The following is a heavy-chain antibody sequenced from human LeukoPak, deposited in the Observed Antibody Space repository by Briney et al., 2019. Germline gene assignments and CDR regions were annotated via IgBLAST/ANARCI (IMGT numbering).Heavy chain of an antibody. J-gene: IGHJ4*02. CDR1: GFTSSSYA. Sequence: GGSLRLSCAASGFTSSSYAMHGVRRAPGRGLEWVAVISYDGSNKYYADSVKGRFTISRDNSKNTLYLQMNSLRAEDTAVYYCARGIGNYFDYWGQGTLVTVSS. CDR3: ARGIGNYFDY. D-gene: IGHD1-1*01. V-gene: IGHV3-30-3*01. CDR2: ISYDGSNK.